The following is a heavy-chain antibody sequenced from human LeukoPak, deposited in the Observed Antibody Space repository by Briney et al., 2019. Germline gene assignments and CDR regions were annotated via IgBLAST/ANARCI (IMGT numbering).Heavy chain of an antibody. CDR3: ARGDPYYYDSSGYRSWDY. V-gene: IGHV3-21*01. CDR1: GFTFSSFS. CDR2: ISSSSSYI. J-gene: IGHJ4*02. Sequence: GGSLRLSCAASGFTFSSFSMNWVRQAPGKGLEWVSSISSSSSYIYYADSVKGRFTISRDNAKNSLYLQMNSLRAEDTAVYYCARGDPYYYDSSGYRSWDYWGQGTLVTVSS. D-gene: IGHD3-22*01.